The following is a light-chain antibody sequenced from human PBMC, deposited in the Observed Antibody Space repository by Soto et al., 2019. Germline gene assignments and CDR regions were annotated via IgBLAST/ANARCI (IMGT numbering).Light chain of an antibody. CDR3: CSCARTYTLI. V-gene: IGLV2-11*01. J-gene: IGLJ2*01. Sequence: QSALTQPGSVSGSPGQSVTISCAGTSSDVADYNYVSWYQQHPGKAPKLIIHDVSKRPAGVPDRFSGSKSGNTASLTISGLQAEDEAEYYCCSCARTYTLILGGGTKLTVL. CDR1: SSDVADYNY. CDR2: DVS.